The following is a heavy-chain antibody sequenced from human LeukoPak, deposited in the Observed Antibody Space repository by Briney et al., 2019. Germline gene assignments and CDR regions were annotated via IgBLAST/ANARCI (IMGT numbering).Heavy chain of an antibody. V-gene: IGHV3-23*01. Sequence: GGSLILYCAASGFTFISYAMSWARPSPGTGLEWVSASSGSGGGTYYADSVKGRFTISRDNSKNTLYLQMNSLRAEDTAVYYCAKDPPYDRGYWGQGTLVTVSS. D-gene: IGHD3-22*01. CDR1: GFTFISYA. CDR3: AKDPPYDRGY. J-gene: IGHJ4*02. CDR2: SSGSGGGT.